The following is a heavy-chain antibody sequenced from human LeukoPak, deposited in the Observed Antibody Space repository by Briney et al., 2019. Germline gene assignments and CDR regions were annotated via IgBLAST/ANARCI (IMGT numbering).Heavy chain of an antibody. CDR1: GYTFSSYA. Sequence: GGSLRLSCAASGYTFSSYAMSWVRQAPGKGLEWVSGISSNGASTYYVDSVKGRFTISRDNSKNTLFLQMNSLRAEDTAVYYCAKRGSVGTLGHFDYWGQGTLVTVSS. J-gene: IGHJ4*02. V-gene: IGHV3-23*01. CDR2: ISSNGAST. D-gene: IGHD6-13*01. CDR3: AKRGSVGTLGHFDY.